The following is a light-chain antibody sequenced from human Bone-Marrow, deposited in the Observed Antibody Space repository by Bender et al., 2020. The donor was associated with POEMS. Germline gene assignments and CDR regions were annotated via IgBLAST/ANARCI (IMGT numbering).Light chain of an antibody. Sequence: QSALTQPRSVSGSPGQAVTISCSGTNMDVGGYNYVSWYQQDPGKAPKLLIYDVTKRPSGVPDRFSGSKSGNTASLTISGLQTEDEAHYYCASYTTITTTLVFGGGTKLTVL. J-gene: IGLJ2*01. CDR2: DVT. CDR1: NMDVGGYNY. V-gene: IGLV2-11*01. CDR3: ASYTTITTTLV.